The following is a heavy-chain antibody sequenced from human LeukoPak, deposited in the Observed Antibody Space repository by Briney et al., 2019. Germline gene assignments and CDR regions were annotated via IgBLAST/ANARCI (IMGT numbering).Heavy chain of an antibody. CDR3: AKASLPYSSSWSGAEYFQH. D-gene: IGHD6-13*01. CDR1: GFTFSSYG. J-gene: IGHJ1*01. Sequence: GRSLRLSCAASGFTFSSYGMHWVRQAPGKGLEWVAVISYDGSNKYYADSVKGRFTISRDNSKNTLYLQTNSLRAEDTAVYYCAKASLPYSSSWSGAEYFQHWGQGTLVTVSS. CDR2: ISYDGSNK. V-gene: IGHV3-30*18.